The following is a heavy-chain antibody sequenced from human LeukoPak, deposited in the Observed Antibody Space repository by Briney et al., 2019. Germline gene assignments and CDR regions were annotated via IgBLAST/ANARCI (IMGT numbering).Heavy chain of an antibody. V-gene: IGHV4-59*01. CDR1: GGSISSYY. D-gene: IGHD2-2*02. J-gene: IGHJ4*02. CDR3: VRAPTYCSSTSCYIRFDY. Sequence: PSETLSLTCTVSGGSISSYYWSWIRQPPGKGLEWIGYIYYSGSTNYNPSLKSRVTISVDTSKNQFSLKLSSVTAADTAVHYCVRAPTYCSSTSCYIRFDYWGQGTLVTVSS. CDR2: IYYSGST.